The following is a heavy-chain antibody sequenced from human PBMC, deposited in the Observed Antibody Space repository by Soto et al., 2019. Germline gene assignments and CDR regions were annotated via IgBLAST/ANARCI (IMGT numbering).Heavy chain of an antibody. D-gene: IGHD6-6*01. J-gene: IGHJ4*02. CDR3: AKEYSTSFDY. Sequence: GGSLILSCAASGFTFSNYAMNWVRQAPGKGLEWVSAISAGGSNTDYADSVKGRFTISSDNSKNTLYLQMNSLRAEDTAVYYCAKEYSTSFDYWGQGTLVTVSS. CDR2: ISAGGSNT. V-gene: IGHV3-23*01. CDR1: GFTFSNYA.